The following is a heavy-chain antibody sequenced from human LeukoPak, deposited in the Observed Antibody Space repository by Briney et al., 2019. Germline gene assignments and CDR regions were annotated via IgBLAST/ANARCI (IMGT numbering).Heavy chain of an antibody. V-gene: IGHV4-4*09. CDR3: ARRRMAARGTGANWFDP. CDR2: IYTSGST. Sequence: SETLSLTCTVSGGSISSYYWSWIRQPPGKGLEWIGYIYTSGSTNYNPSLKSRVTISVDTSKNQFSLKLSSVTAADTAVYYCARRRMAARGTGANWFDPWGQGTLVTVSS. J-gene: IGHJ5*02. CDR1: GGSISSYY. D-gene: IGHD6-6*01.